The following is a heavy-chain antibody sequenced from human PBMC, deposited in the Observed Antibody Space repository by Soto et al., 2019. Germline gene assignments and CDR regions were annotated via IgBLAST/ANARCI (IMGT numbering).Heavy chain of an antibody. D-gene: IGHD3-3*01. J-gene: IGHJ4*02. CDR1: GFTFSSYS. CDR3: ARGDPYYDFWSGMGYYFDY. CDR2: ISSSSSTI. V-gene: IGHV3-48*02. Sequence: GGSLRLSCAASGFTFSSYSMNWVRQAPGKGLEWVSYISSSSSTIYYADSVKGRFTISRDNAKNSLYLQMNSLRDEDTAVYYCARGDPYYDFWSGMGYYFDYWGQGTLVTVSS.